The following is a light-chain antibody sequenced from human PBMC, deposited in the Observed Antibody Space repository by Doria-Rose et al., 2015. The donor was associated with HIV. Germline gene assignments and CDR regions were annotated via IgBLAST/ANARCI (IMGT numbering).Light chain of an antibody. Sequence: TQSPGTLSLSPGDRATLSCRASQSFSSTYLACYQQKPGKAPSLLIYDGSTRATGIPDRFSASGSGTDFTLTINRLEPEDFALYYCHQYGTSWTFGQGTKVEIK. CDR1: QSFSSTY. J-gene: IGKJ1*01. V-gene: IGKV3-20*01. CDR3: HQYGTSWT. CDR2: DGS.